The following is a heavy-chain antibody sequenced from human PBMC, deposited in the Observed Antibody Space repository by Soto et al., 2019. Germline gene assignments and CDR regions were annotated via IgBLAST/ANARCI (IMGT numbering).Heavy chain of an antibody. CDR3: THSTDATLTMALDY. V-gene: IGHV2-5*02. Sequence: SGPTLVNPTQTLTLTCTFSGCSLSTSGVGVGWIRQPPGKALEWLALIYWDDDKRYRPSLKSRLSITKDTSKNQVVLTMTNMDPVDTATYYCTHSTDATLTMALDYWGQGTLVTVSS. CDR2: IYWDDDK. D-gene: IGHD3-10*01. CDR1: GCSLSTSGVG. J-gene: IGHJ4*02.